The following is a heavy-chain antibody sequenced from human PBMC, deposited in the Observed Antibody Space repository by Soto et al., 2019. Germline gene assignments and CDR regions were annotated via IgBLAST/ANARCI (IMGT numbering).Heavy chain of an antibody. CDR3: ARDGVADYYDSSGYYQHPAAFDI. J-gene: IGHJ3*02. D-gene: IGHD3-22*01. CDR1: GFTFSSYA. V-gene: IGHV3-30-3*01. CDR2: ISYDGSNK. Sequence: GGCLRLSXAASGFTFSSYAMHWVRQAPGKGLEWVAVISYDGSNKYYADSVKGRFTISRDNSKNTLYLQMNSLRAEDTAVYYCARDGVADYYDSSGYYQHPAAFDIWGQGTMVTVS.